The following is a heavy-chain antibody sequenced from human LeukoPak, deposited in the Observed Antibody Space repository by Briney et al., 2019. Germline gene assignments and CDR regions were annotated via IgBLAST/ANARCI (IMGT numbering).Heavy chain of an antibody. CDR2: FIPIFGIA. D-gene: IGHD6-6*01. CDR1: GGTFTSYA. CDR3: ARSGWLVSWFDR. Sequence: SSVKVSCKASGGTFTSYAISWGGQAPGQGLEGMGGFIPIFGIANYAQKFQGRVTITADESTSTAYMELSSLRSEDTAVYYCARSGWLVSWFDRWGQGTLVTVSS. J-gene: IGHJ5*02. V-gene: IGHV1-69*01.